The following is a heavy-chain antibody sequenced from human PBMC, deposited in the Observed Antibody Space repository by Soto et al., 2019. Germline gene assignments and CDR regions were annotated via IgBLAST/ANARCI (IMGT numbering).Heavy chain of an antibody. V-gene: IGHV3-30*18. CDR1: GFTFSSYG. CDR3: AKDYYDSSGTLDY. CDR2: ISYGGSNK. Sequence: GGSLRLSCAASGFTFSSYGMHWVRQAPGKGLEWVAVISYGGSNKYYADSVKGRFTISRDNSKNTLYLQMNSLRAEDTAVYYCAKDYYDSSGTLDYWGQGTLVTVSS. J-gene: IGHJ4*02. D-gene: IGHD3-22*01.